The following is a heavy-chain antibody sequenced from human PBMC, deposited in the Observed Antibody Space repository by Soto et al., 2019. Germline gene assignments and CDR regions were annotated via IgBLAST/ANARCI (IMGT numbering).Heavy chain of an antibody. V-gene: IGHV1-69*02. CDR1: GGTFSSYT. Sequence: QVQLVQSGAEVKKPGSSVKVSCKASGGTFSSYTISWVRQAPGQGLEWMGRIIPILGIANYAQKFQGRVTITADKSTSTAYMELSSLRSEDTAVYYCHLNQTPYYYYYGMDVWGQGTTVTVSS. CDR3: HLNQTPYYYYYGMDV. J-gene: IGHJ6*02. CDR2: IIPILGIA.